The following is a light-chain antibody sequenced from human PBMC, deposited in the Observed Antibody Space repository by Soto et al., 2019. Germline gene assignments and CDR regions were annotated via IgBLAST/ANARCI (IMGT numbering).Light chain of an antibody. J-gene: IGKJ1*01. V-gene: IGKV2-28*01. Sequence: EIVMTQSPLSLPVTPGEPASISCRSSQSLLQSNGYNSLDWYLQKPGQSPQLLIYLGSNRASGVPDRFSVSGSGTDFTLKINRVEAEDVGVYYCMQSLQTPWTFGQGTKVEI. CDR3: MQSLQTPWT. CDR1: QSLLQSNGYNS. CDR2: LGS.